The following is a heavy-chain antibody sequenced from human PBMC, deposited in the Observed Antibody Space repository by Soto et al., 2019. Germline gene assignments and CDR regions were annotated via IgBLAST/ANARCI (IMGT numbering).Heavy chain of an antibody. D-gene: IGHD7-27*01. J-gene: IGHJ5*02. Sequence: SETLSLTCAVSGGFISSGGYSWSWIRQPPGKGLEWIGYIYHSGSTYYNPSLKSRVTISVDRSKNQFSLKLSSVTAADTAVYYCARGLTGRTRLDPWGQGTLVTVSS. CDR1: GGFISSGGYS. CDR2: IYHSGST. CDR3: ARGLTGRTRLDP. V-gene: IGHV4-30-2*01.